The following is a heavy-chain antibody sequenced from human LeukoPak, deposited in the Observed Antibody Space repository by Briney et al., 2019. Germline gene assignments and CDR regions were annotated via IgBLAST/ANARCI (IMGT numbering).Heavy chain of an antibody. D-gene: IGHD3-22*01. CDR3: ARADRSTHTLVVYYFDY. J-gene: IGHJ4*02. CDR1: GGSISSSSYY. V-gene: IGHV4-39*07. Sequence: SETLSLTCTVSGGSISSSSYYWGWIRQPPGKGLEWIGSIYYSGSTYYNPSLKSRVTISVDTSKNQFSLKLSSVTAADTAVYYCARADRSTHTLVVYYFDYWGQGTLVTVSS. CDR2: IYYSGST.